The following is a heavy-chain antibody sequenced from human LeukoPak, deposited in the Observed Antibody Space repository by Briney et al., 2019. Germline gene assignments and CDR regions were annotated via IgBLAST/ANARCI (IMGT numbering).Heavy chain of an antibody. CDR1: GYNFTNYW. CDR2: IYPGDSDT. V-gene: IGHV5-51*01. CDR3: ARRRDGYNSVGTDY. D-gene: IGHD5-24*01. Sequence: GESLNISCKGSGYNFTNYWIGWVRQVPGKGLGWIGIIYPGDSDTTYSPSFQGRVTISADKSISPAYLQWSSLKASDTAMYYCARRRDGYNSVGTDYWGQGTLVTVSS. J-gene: IGHJ4*02.